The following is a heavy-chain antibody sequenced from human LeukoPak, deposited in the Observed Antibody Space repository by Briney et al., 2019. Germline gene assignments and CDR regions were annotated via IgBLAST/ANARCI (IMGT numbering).Heavy chain of an antibody. CDR2: INPNSGGT. Sequence: ASVKVSCKASGYTFTGYYMHWVRQAPGQGLEWMGWINPNSGGTNYAQKFQGWVTMTRDTSISTAYMELSRLRSDDTAVYYCARQSLSGRDYYDSSAPLFDYWGQGTLVTVSS. CDR1: GYTFTGYY. V-gene: IGHV1-2*04. D-gene: IGHD3-22*01. J-gene: IGHJ4*02. CDR3: ARQSLSGRDYYDSSAPLFDY.